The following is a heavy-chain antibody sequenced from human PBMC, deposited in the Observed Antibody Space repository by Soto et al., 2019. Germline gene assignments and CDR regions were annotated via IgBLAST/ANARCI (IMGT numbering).Heavy chain of an antibody. CDR1: GDSITSSDFL. CDR3: SRQRRGPIPFFGWLSPVTS. CDR2: ISHSGDT. D-gene: IGHD3-3*01. Sequence: PSETLSLTCSVSGDSITSSDFLWGWLRQPPGQGLEWVGTISHSGDTYYSQPLKSRLTMSVDASKTHFSLRLTSVTAADAAVYFCSRQRRGPIPFFGWLSPVTSWGQGLLVTVSS. J-gene: IGHJ5*02. V-gene: IGHV4-39*01.